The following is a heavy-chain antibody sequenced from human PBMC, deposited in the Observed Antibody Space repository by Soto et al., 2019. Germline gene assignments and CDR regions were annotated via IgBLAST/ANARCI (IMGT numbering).Heavy chain of an antibody. Sequence: GGSLRLSWAASGFTVSSHYINWVRQAQGKGLDWVSVIYNSGTSFYADSVKGRFTVSRDTAKSSVFLQMSSLRAEDTAVYFCARGTWIVRGLIPDAFDIWGQGTMVTVSS. V-gene: IGHV3-66*01. J-gene: IGHJ3*02. CDR1: GFTVSSHY. CDR3: ARGTWIVRGLIPDAFDI. D-gene: IGHD3-10*01. CDR2: IYNSGTS.